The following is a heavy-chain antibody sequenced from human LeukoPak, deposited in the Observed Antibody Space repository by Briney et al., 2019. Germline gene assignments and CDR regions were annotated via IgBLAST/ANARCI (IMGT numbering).Heavy chain of an antibody. J-gene: IGHJ5*02. CDR1: GGTFSSYA. CDR3: ARSSSSWYEGPPFDP. V-gene: IGHV1-69*05. CDR2: IIPIFGTA. D-gene: IGHD6-13*01. Sequence: SVKVSCKASGGTFSSYAISWVRQAPGQGLEWMGRIIPIFGTANYAQKFQGRVTITTDESTSTAYIELSSLRSEDTAVYYCARSSSSWYEGPPFDPWGQGTLVTVSS.